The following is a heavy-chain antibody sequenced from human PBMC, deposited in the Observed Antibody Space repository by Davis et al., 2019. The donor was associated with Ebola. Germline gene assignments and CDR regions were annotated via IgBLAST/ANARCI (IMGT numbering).Heavy chain of an antibody. CDR3: ARDMDIVVVPAVMGPYYYYYGMDV. CDR2: IIPIFGTA. D-gene: IGHD2-2*03. V-gene: IGHV1-69*05. CDR1: VCTFSSYA. Sequence: SVTVSCKATVCTFSSYAISWVRQAPGQGCEWMGVIIPIFGTANYAQKFQGRVTMTRDTSTSTVYMELSSLRSEDTAVYYCARDMDIVVVPAVMGPYYYYYGMDVWGQGTTVTVSS. J-gene: IGHJ6*02.